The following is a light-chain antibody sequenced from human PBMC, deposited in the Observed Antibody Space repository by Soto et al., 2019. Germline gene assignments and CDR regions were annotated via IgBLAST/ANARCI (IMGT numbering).Light chain of an antibody. V-gene: IGKV3-20*01. J-gene: IGKJ2*01. CDR2: GAS. Sequence: DIVLTQSPGTLSLCPLALDALXVRNSQSVSKWYVAWYQVKPGQAPRLVIYGASSRATGIPDRFSGGGSGTEFTLSISRLEPEDFAVYYCQQYVMPPFTFGRGTKVDNK. CDR1: QSVSKWY. CDR3: QQYVMPPFT.